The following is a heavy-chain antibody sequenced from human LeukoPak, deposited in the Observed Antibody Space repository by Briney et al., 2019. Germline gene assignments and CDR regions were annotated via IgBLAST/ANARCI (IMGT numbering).Heavy chain of an antibody. V-gene: IGHV3-23*01. CDR1: GFAFGSEA. CDR2: ISPGGGTT. J-gene: IGHJ3*02. Sequence: PGGSLRLSCAVSGFAFGSEAMSWVRQSPARGLEWVASISPGGGTTYYADSVKGRFTISRDNSKNTLYLQMNSLRAEDTAVYYCARYSRGEAAFDIWGQGTMVTVSS. CDR3: ARYSRGEAAFDI. D-gene: IGHD3-10*01.